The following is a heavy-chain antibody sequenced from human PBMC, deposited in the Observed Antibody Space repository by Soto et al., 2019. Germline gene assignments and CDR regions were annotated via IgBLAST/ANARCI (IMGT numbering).Heavy chain of an antibody. CDR1: GFTFSGST. V-gene: IGHV3-73*02. CDR2: IPSKTNTYAT. J-gene: IGHJ4*02. D-gene: IGHD6-19*01. Sequence: EVQLVESGGGLVQPGGSLKLSCAASGFTFSGSTIHWVRQTSGKGLEWVGRIPSKTNTYATAYAASVKGRFTISRDDSKNTAYLQMNSLTTEDTAVYYCTRQHLDVPVASAIDYWGQGTLVTVSS. CDR3: TRQHLDVPVASAIDY.